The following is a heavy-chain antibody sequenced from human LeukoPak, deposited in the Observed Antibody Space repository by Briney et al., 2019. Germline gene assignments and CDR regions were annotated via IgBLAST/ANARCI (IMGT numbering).Heavy chain of an antibody. CDR1: GYTFTGHY. Sequence: ASVKVSCKASGYTFTGHYMHWVRQAPGQGLEWMGWINPNSGGINYAQKFQGRVTMTRDTSISTAYMELSSLRSDDTAVYYCVRRPSASYDYWGQGTLVTVSS. CDR3: VRRPSASYDY. J-gene: IGHJ4*02. D-gene: IGHD6-25*01. V-gene: IGHV1-2*02. CDR2: INPNSGGI.